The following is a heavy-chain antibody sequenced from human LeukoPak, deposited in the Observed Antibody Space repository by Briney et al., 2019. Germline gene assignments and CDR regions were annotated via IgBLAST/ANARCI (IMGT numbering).Heavy chain of an antibody. CDR2: IIYSGGAT. V-gene: IGHV3-23*01. D-gene: IGHD3-22*01. Sequence: GGSLSLSCAASGFTFSRSAMTWVRQGPGTGLEFVASIIYSGGATYYADSVKGRFTISRDNSKNTLYLQMNSLRAEDTALYYCAKDGLYYDGSEHVYYFDSWGQGTLVTVSS. CDR3: AKDGLYYDGSEHVYYFDS. J-gene: IGHJ4*02. CDR1: GFTFSRSA.